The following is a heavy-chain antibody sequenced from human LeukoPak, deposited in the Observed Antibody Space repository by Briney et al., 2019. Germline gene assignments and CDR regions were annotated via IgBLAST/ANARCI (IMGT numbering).Heavy chain of an antibody. CDR2: IYYSGST. V-gene: IGHV4-59*12. D-gene: IGHD6-13*01. CDR1: GGSISSYY. J-gene: IGHJ4*02. CDR3: ARDPPAAAGDY. Sequence: SETLSLTCTVSGGSISSYYWSWIRQPPGKGLEWIGYIYYSGSTNYNPSLKSRVTISVDTSKNQFSLKLSSVTAADTAVYYCARDPPAAAGDYWGQGTLVTVSS.